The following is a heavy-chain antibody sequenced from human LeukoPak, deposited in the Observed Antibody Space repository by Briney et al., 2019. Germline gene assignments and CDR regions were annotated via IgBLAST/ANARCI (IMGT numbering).Heavy chain of an antibody. CDR3: ARDRGAAAGTRLGYYYYGMDV. CDR1: GFTFSSYA. CDR2: ISGSGVST. Sequence: GGSLRLSCEVFGFTFSSYAMSWVRQAPGKGLEWVSAISGSGVSTYYADSVKGRFTISRDNSKNTLYLQMNSLRAEDTAVYYCARDRGAAAGTRLGYYYYGMDVWGQGTTVTVSS. J-gene: IGHJ6*02. D-gene: IGHD6-13*01. V-gene: IGHV3-23*01.